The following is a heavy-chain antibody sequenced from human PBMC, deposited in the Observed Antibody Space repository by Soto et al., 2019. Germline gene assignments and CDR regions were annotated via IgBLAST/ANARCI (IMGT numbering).Heavy chain of an antibody. CDR1: GFTFSSYS. V-gene: IGHV3-48*01. Sequence: GGSLRLSCAASGFTFSSYSMNWVRQAPGKGLEWVSYISSSSSTIYYADSVKGRFTISRDNAKNSLYLQMNSLRAEDTAVYYCANFGVVITGDAFDIWGQGTMVTVSS. D-gene: IGHD3-3*01. J-gene: IGHJ3*02. CDR2: ISSSSSTI. CDR3: ANFGVVITGDAFDI.